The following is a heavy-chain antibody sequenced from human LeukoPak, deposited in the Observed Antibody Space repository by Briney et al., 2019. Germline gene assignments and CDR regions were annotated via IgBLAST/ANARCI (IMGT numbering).Heavy chain of an antibody. Sequence: GASVKVSCKASGYTFTSYGISWVRQAPGQGLEWMGWISAYNGNTNYAQKLQGRVTMTTDTSTSTAYMELRSLRSDDTAVYYCARVLRSVKQQPVAFDYWGQGTLVTVSS. CDR2: ISAYNGNT. D-gene: IGHD6-13*01. V-gene: IGHV1-18*01. CDR1: GYTFTSYG. J-gene: IGHJ4*02. CDR3: ARVLRSVKQQPVAFDY.